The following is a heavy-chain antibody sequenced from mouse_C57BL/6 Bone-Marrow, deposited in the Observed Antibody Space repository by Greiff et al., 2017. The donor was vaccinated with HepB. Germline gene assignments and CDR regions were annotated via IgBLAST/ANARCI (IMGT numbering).Heavy chain of an antibody. CDR1: GYTFTSYW. J-gene: IGHJ2*01. Sequence: QVQLQQSGAELVRPGSSVKLSCKASGYTFTSYWMDWVKQRPGQGLEWIGNIYPSDSETHYNQKFKDKATLTVDKSSSTAYMQLSSLTSEDSAVYYCARIEDSSGNYWGQGTTLTVSS. CDR3: ARIEDSSGNY. V-gene: IGHV1-61*01. CDR2: IYPSDSET.